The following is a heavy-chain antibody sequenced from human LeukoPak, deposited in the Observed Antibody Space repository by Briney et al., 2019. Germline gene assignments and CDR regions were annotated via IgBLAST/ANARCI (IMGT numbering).Heavy chain of an antibody. CDR2: MNPNSGNT. Sequence: ASVKVSCKASGYTFTSYDINWVRQATGQGLEWMGWMNPNSGNTGYAQKFQGRVTMTRNTSISTAYMELSSLRSEDTAVYYCARGGTISPPNYHYYYGMDVWGQGTTVTVSS. CDR1: GYTFTSYD. CDR3: ARGGTISPPNYHYYYGMDV. J-gene: IGHJ6*02. D-gene: IGHD3-9*01. V-gene: IGHV1-8*01.